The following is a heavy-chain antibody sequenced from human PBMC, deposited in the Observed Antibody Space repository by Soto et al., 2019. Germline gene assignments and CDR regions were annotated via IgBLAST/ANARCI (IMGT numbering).Heavy chain of an antibody. CDR1: GYSFTSYG. D-gene: IGHD3-22*01. Sequence: QVQLVQSGAEVKKPGASVKVSCKASGYSFTSYGISWVRQAPGQGLEWMGWISAYNGNTNYAQKFQARVTMTTATPTKTAYMELRSLRSDATAVYSCASETYHYDSSGYFGLDVWGQRTTVPVSS. CDR3: ASETYHYDSSGYFGLDV. J-gene: IGHJ6*02. CDR2: ISAYNGNT. V-gene: IGHV1-18*01.